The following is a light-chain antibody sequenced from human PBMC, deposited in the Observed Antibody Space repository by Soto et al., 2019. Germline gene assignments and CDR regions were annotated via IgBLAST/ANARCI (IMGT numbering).Light chain of an antibody. CDR1: QSISSY. CDR2: AAS. V-gene: IGKV1-39*01. Sequence: DIQMTQSPSSLSASVGDRVTITRRASQSISSYLNWYQQKPGKAPKLLIYAASSLQSGVPSRFSGSGSGTDFTLTISSLQPDDFATYYCQQSYSTPYTFGQGTRLEIK. CDR3: QQSYSTPYT. J-gene: IGKJ5*01.